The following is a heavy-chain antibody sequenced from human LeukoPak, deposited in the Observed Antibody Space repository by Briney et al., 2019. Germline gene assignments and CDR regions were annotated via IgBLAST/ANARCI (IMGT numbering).Heavy chain of an antibody. CDR2: IIPIFGTA. D-gene: IGHD2-15*01. Sequence: ASVKVSCKASGGTFSSYAISWVRQAPGQGLEWMGGIIPIFGTANYAQKFQGRVTITADESTSTAYMELSSLRSEDTAVYYCARASCSGDSCYDSRGWFDPWGQGTRVSVSS. V-gene: IGHV1-69*13. CDR3: ARASCSGDSCYDSRGWFDP. J-gene: IGHJ5*02. CDR1: GGTFSSYA.